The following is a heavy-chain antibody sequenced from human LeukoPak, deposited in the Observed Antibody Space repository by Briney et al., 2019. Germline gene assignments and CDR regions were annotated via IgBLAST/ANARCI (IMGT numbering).Heavy chain of an antibody. CDR2: ISAYNGNT. D-gene: IGHD3-10*01. CDR1: GYTFTSYG. Sequence: ASVKVSCKASGYTFTSYGISWVRQAPGQGLEWMGWISAYNGNTNYAQKLQGRVTMTTDTSTSTAYMELRSLRSDDTAVYYCARAGITMVRGVIITKYYFDYWGQGTLVTVSP. V-gene: IGHV1-18*01. J-gene: IGHJ4*02. CDR3: ARAGITMVRGVIITKYYFDY.